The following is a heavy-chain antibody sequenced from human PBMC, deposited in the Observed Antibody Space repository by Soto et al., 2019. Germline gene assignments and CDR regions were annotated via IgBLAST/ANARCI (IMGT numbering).Heavy chain of an antibody. V-gene: IGHV1-58*02. D-gene: IGHD2-15*01. CDR2: IAVGSGHT. CDR3: AADSRYCSGGNCEDY. J-gene: IGHJ4*02. Sequence: QMQLVQSGPEVKKPGTSVKVSCKASGFTFTSSAMQWVRQARRQRLEWIGWIAVGSGHTNHAQKFQQRVTITRDMAISTAYTELSSLRSEDPAVYCCAADSRYCSGGNCEDYWGQGTLVTVSS. CDR1: GFTFTSSA.